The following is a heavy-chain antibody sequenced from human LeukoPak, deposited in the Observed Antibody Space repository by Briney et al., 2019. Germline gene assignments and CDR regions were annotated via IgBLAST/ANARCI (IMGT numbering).Heavy chain of an antibody. CDR1: EYSITNYL. V-gene: IGHV5-51*01. D-gene: IGHD1-7*01. CDR3: AGRTQNFFDP. CDR2: IYHGDSNT. J-gene: IGHJ5*02. Sequence: AGESLNISCKASEYSITNYLISWLRQMPGKGLEWMGIIYHGDSNTKYRPSFQGQTTISAYMEISSAYLEWSSLKSSESAMYYCAGRTQNFFDPWGQGTLVTVSS.